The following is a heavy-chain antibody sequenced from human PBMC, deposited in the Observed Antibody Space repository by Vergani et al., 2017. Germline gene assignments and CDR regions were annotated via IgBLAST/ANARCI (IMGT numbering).Heavy chain of an antibody. CDR1: GGSFSGYY. CDR3: ARDPRFLEWFRYTPDYFDY. CDR2: INHSGST. J-gene: IGHJ4*02. Sequence: QVQLQQWGAGLLKPSETLSLTCAVYGGSFSGYYWSWIRQPPGKGLEWIGEINHSGSTNYNPSLKSRVTISVDTSKNQFSLKLSSVTAADTAVYYCARDPRFLEWFRYTPDYFDYWGQGTLVTVSS. D-gene: IGHD3-3*01. V-gene: IGHV4-34*01.